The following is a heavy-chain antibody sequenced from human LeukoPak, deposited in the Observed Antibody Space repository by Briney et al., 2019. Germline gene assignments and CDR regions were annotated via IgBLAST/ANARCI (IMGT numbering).Heavy chain of an antibody. J-gene: IGHJ3*02. CDR1: GYSFTSYW. CDR2: IYPGDSDT. Sequence: GESLKISCKGSGYSFTSYWIGWVRQMPGKGLEWMGIIYPGDSDTRYSPSFQGQVAISADKSISTAYLQWSSLKASDTAMYYCARRDYGGNSGRWEAFDIWGQGTMVTVSS. V-gene: IGHV5-51*01. D-gene: IGHD4-23*01. CDR3: ARRDYGGNSGRWEAFDI.